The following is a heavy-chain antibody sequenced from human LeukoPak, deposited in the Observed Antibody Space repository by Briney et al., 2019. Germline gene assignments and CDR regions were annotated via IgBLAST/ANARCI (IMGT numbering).Heavy chain of an antibody. CDR3: ARRRCTNGVCYRGWFDP. CDR1: GFTVSTNY. CDR2: IYSGGST. D-gene: IGHD2-8*01. J-gene: IGHJ5*02. V-gene: IGHV3-66*01. Sequence: GGSLRLSCAASGFTVSTNYMSWVRQAPGKGLEWASTIYSGGSTHYADSVQGRFTISRDNSKNTLYLQMNSLRAEDTAVYYCARRRCTNGVCYRGWFDPWGQGTLVTVSS.